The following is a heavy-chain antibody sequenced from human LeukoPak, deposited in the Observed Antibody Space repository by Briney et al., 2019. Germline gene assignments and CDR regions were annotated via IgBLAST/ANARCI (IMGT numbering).Heavy chain of an antibody. V-gene: IGHV1-69*04. Sequence: GSSVKVSCKASGGTFSSYAIGWVRPAPGQGLEWMGRIIPILGIANYAQKFQGRVTITADKSTSTAYMELSSLRSEDTAVYYCAADLAYGRVVAIGFYWGQGTLVTVCS. CDR2: IIPILGIA. D-gene: IGHD3-10*01. CDR1: GGTFSSYA. CDR3: AADLAYGRVVAIGFY. J-gene: IGHJ4*02.